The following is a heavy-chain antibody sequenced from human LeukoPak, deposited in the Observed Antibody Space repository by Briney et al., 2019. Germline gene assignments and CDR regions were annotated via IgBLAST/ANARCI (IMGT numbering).Heavy chain of an antibody. D-gene: IGHD6-19*01. J-gene: IGHJ6*03. Sequence: SETLSLTCTVSCGFISHSGYFWAWIRQPPGKGLEWVGHIYYTESTHYSPSLKSRVTMSFDASRNQFSLNVSSVTAADTAAYYSERVRGIALPGDRYMDVWGKGTTVTVSS. CDR2: IYYTEST. CDR1: CGFISHSGYF. V-gene: IGHV4-39*02. CDR3: ERVRGIALPGDRYMDV.